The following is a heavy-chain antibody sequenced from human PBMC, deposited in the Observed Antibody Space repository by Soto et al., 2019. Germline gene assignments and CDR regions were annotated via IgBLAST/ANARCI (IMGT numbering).Heavy chain of an antibody. J-gene: IGHJ4*02. Sequence: ASVKVSCKASGYTFTSYDINWVRQATGQGLEWMGWMNPNSGNTGYAQKFQGRVTMTRNTSISTAYMELSSLRSEDTAVYYCAAYDFWSGYYIGFDYWGQGTLVTVSS. CDR1: GYTFTSYD. CDR3: AAYDFWSGYYIGFDY. V-gene: IGHV1-8*01. CDR2: MNPNSGNT. D-gene: IGHD3-3*01.